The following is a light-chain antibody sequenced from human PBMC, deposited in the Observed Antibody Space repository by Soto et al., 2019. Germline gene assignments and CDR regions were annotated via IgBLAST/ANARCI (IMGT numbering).Light chain of an antibody. CDR3: QQSYSTPLYT. Sequence: DIQMTQSPSSLSASVGDRVTITCRASRSINSSLNWYQQKPGEAPKLLIYAASSLQSGVPSRVSGSGAGTDFTLTISTLQPDDFATYYCQQSYSTPLYTVGQGTKVDIK. V-gene: IGKV1-39*01. CDR2: AAS. J-gene: IGKJ2*01. CDR1: RSINSS.